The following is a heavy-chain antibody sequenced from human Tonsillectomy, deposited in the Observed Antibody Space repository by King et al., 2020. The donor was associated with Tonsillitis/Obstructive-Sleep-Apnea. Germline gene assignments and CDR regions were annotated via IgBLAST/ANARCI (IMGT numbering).Heavy chain of an antibody. V-gene: IGHV4-34*01. Sequence: VQLQQWGAGLLKPSETMSLPCAVYGGSFSCYYWSWIRHPPGKWLDCIFEINHILITNYNPSLNSRFTISVDTSKNQFSLKLSSVTAAATAVYYCASISRYGDYEGGFDPWGQGTLGTVSS. D-gene: IGHD4-17*01. J-gene: IGHJ5*02. CDR1: GGSFSCYY. CDR2: INHILIT. CDR3: ASISRYGDYEGGFDP.